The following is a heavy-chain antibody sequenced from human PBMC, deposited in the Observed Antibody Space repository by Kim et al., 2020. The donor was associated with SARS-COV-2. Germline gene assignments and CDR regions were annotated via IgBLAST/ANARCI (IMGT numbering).Heavy chain of an antibody. J-gene: IGHJ2*01. D-gene: IGHD6-13*01. CDR2: IIPIFGTA. CDR3: ARSFYPPLYSSSWLNWYFDL. Sequence: SVKVSCKASGGTFSSYAISWVRQAPGQGLEWMGGIIPIFGTANYAQKFQGRVTITADESTSTAYMELSSLRSEDTAVYYCARSFYPPLYSSSWLNWYFDLWGRGTLVTVSS. V-gene: IGHV1-69*13. CDR1: GGTFSSYA.